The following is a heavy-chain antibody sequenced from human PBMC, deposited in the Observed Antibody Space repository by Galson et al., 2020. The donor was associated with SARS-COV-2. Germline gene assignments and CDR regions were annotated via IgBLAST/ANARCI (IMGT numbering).Heavy chain of an antibody. D-gene: IGHD2-15*01. J-gene: IGHJ3*01. CDR2: ISYDGSNK. Sequence: GGSLRLSCAASGFTFSSYAMHWVRQAPGKGLEWVAVISYDGSNKYYADSVKGRFTISRDNSKNTLYLQMNSLRAEDTAVNYCATDIVGVVDYKDYGAFYLWGQGTMVTVSS. CDR3: ATDIVGVVDYKDYGAFYL. CDR1: GFTFSSYA. V-gene: IGHV3-30*04.